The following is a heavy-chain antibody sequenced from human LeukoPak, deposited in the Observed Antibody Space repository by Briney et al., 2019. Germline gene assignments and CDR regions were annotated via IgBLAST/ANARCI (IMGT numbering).Heavy chain of an antibody. CDR2: ISSSSSSI. CDR3: AREPRESCAAFDI. CDR1: GFTFSSYT. V-gene: IGHV3-48*02. Sequence: PGGSLRLSCAASGFTFSSYTMNWVRQAPGKGLEWVSYISSSSSSIYYADSVKGRFTISRDNAKNSLYLQMNSLRDEDTAVYYCAREPRESCAAFDIWGQGTMVTVSS. J-gene: IGHJ3*02.